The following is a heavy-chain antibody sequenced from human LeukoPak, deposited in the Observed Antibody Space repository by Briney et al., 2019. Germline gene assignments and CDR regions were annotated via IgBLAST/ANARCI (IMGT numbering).Heavy chain of an antibody. CDR1: GGSISSYY. CDR3: AGDGRYYFEY. D-gene: IGHD3-3*01. J-gene: IGHJ4*02. CDR2: IYYSGST. Sequence: SSETLSLTCTVSGGSISSYYWSWIRQPPGKGLEWIGYIYYSGSTNYNPPLKSRVTISVDTSKNQFSLKLSSVTAAATAVYYCAGDGRYYFEYWGQGTLVTVSS. V-gene: IGHV4-59*01.